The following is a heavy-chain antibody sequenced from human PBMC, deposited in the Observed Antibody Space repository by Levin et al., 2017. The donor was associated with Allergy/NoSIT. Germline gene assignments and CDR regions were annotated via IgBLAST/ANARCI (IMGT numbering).Heavy chain of an antibody. CDR3: ARGRQSIPYYYYYGMDV. V-gene: IGHV1-8*01. J-gene: IGHJ6*02. D-gene: IGHD2-21*01. CDR2: MNPNSGNT. CDR1: GYTFTSYD. Sequence: ASVKVSCKASGYTFTSYDINWVRQATGQGLEWMGWMNPNSGNTGYAQKFQGRVTMTRNTSISTAYMELSSLRSEDTAVYYCARGRQSIPYYYYYGMDVWGQGTTVTVSS.